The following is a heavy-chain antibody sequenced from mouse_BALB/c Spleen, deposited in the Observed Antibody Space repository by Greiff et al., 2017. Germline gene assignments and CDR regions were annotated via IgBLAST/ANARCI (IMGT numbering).Heavy chain of an antibody. Sequence: QVQLKESGPGLVAPSQSLSITCTVSGFSLTSYGVHWVRQPPGKGLEWLGVIWAGGSTNYNSALMSRLSISKDNSKSQVFLKMNSLQTDDTAMYYCARGEYGNDGAMDYWGQGTSVTVSS. V-gene: IGHV2-9*02. CDR1: GFSLTSYG. J-gene: IGHJ4*01. CDR2: IWAGGST. D-gene: IGHD2-10*02. CDR3: ARGEYGNDGAMDY.